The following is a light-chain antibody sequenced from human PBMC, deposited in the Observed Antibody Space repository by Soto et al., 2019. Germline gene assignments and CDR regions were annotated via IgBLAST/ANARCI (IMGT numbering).Light chain of an antibody. CDR3: QQYKKWPQIT. Sequence: EIVMTQSPGTLSVSPGGGATLSCRASQSVSSNVAWYQQKPGQAPRLLIYGASTRATGIPARFSGSGSGTEFTLTISSLQSEDFGAYYCQQYKKWPQITLGQGTRLELK. J-gene: IGKJ5*01. CDR1: QSVSSN. CDR2: GAS. V-gene: IGKV3D-15*01.